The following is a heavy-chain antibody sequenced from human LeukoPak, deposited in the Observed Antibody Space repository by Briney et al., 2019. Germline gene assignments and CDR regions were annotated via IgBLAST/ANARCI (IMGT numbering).Heavy chain of an antibody. Sequence: GASVKVSCKASGYTFINYGISWVRQAPGQGLEWMGWISAYNGNTNYAQKLQGRVTMTTDTSTSTAYMELRSLRSDDTAVYYCARDGERNHDHFLWDSSQPTDYWGQGTLVTVSS. V-gene: IGHV1-18*01. J-gene: IGHJ4*02. CDR1: GYTFINYG. D-gene: IGHD2/OR15-2a*01. CDR2: ISAYNGNT. CDR3: ARDGERNHDHFLWDSSQPTDY.